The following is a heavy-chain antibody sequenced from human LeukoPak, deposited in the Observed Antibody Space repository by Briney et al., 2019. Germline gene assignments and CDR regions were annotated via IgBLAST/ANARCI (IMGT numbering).Heavy chain of an antibody. Sequence: GSLRLSCVLPTFTKAWMNWVRQAPGKGLEWVGRVKNRGDGMATDYAAPVKGRFIISRDDSKKTVYLQMDSLKTEDTAVYFCTTEYFGGFEYWGQGTLVTVSS. J-gene: IGHJ4*02. CDR1: TFTKAW. CDR3: TTEYFGGFEY. CDR2: VKNRGDGMAT. D-gene: IGHD3-16*01. V-gene: IGHV3-15*07.